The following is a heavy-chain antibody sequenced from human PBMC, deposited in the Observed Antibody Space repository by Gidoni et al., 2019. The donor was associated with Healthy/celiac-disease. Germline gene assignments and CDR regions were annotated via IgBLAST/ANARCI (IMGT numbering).Heavy chain of an antibody. D-gene: IGHD6-13*01. CDR3: ARSFFGYSSSWALGY. CDR2: TYPGNSDT. V-gene: IGHV5-51*03. Sequence: EVQLVQSGAEVKKPGESLKISCQGSGSIFPSYWIGWVLQLPGQGREWMGITYPGNSDTRYSPSFQGQVTIAADKSISTAYLQWSSLKASDTAMYYCARSFFGYSSSWALGYWGQGTLVTVSS. J-gene: IGHJ4*02. CDR1: GSIFPSYW.